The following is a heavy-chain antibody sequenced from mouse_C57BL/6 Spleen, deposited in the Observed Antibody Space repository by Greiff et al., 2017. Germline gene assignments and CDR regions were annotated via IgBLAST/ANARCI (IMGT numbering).Heavy chain of an antibody. CDR1: GFTFSSYA. Sequence: EVKLMESGEGLVKPGGSLKLSCAASGFTFSSYAMSWVRQTPEKRLEWVAYISSGGDYIYYADTVKGRFTISRDNARNTLYLQMSSLKSEDTAMYYCTREGAYYYGSSYPLEGAMDYWGQGTSVTVSS. V-gene: IGHV5-9-1*02. J-gene: IGHJ4*01. CDR2: ISSGGDYI. CDR3: TREGAYYYGSSYPLEGAMDY. D-gene: IGHD1-1*01.